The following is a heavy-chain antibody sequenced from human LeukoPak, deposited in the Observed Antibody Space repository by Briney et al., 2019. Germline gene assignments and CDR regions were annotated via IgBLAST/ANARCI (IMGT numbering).Heavy chain of an antibody. Sequence: GGSLRLSCAASGFTFSSYAMSWVRQAPGKGLEWVSAISGSGGSTYYADSVKGRFTISRDNSKNTLYLQMNSLRAEDTAVYYYAKDPADTRPRYYFDYWGQGTLVTVSS. D-gene: IGHD5-18*01. J-gene: IGHJ4*02. CDR2: ISGSGGST. V-gene: IGHV3-23*01. CDR1: GFTFSSYA. CDR3: AKDPADTRPRYYFDY.